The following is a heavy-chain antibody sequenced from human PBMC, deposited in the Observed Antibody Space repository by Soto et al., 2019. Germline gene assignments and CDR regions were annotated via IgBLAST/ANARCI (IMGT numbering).Heavy chain of an antibody. CDR1: GGSISSYY. CDR2: IYYSGST. CDR3: ARDKYYYDSSGSYVWFDP. Sequence: SETLSLTCTVSGGSISSYYWSWIRQPPGKGLEWIGYIYYSGSTNYNPSLKSRVTISVDTSKDQFSLKLSSVTAADTAVYYCARDKYYYDSSGSYVWFDPWGQGTLVTVSS. D-gene: IGHD3-22*01. J-gene: IGHJ5*02. V-gene: IGHV4-59*01.